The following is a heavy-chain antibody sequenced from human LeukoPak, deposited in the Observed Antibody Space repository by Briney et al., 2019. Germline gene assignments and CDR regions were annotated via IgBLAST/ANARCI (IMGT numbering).Heavy chain of an antibody. D-gene: IGHD3-22*01. J-gene: IGHJ4*02. CDR3: AKDQYYYDSSGYYYYFDY. CDR1: GFTFSSYA. V-gene: IGHV3-23*01. CDR2: ISGSGGST. Sequence: GGSLRLSCAASGFTFSSYAMSWIRQAPGKGLEWVSAISGSGGSTYYADSVKGRFTISRDNSKNTLYLQMNSLRAEDTAVYYCAKDQYYYDSSGYYYYFDYWGQGTLVTVSS.